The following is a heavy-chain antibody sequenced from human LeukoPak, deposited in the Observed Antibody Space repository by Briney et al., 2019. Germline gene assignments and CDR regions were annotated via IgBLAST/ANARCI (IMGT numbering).Heavy chain of an antibody. D-gene: IGHD3-10*01. CDR1: GFTFSSYG. CDR2: IRYDGSNK. Sequence: PGGSLRLSCAASGFTFSSYGMHWVRQAPGKGLEWVAFIRYDGSNKYYADSVKGRFTISRGNSKNTLYLQMNSLRAEDTAVYYCAKGEPLLWFGELMAFDYWGQGTLVTVSS. J-gene: IGHJ4*02. CDR3: AKGEPLLWFGELMAFDY. V-gene: IGHV3-30*02.